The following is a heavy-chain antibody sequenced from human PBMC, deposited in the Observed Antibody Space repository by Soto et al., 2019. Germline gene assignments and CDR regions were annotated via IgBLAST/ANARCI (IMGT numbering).Heavy chain of an antibody. J-gene: IGHJ4*02. Sequence: QVQLVQSGAAVKKPGSSVKVSCKASGGTFSSNYAISWVRQAPGQGLEWMGGIIPIFGTTTYPQKFRGRVTITADESTTAIYMELNRLRSEDTAVYYCARVGVYGGNSEVDYWGQGTLVTVSS. CDR1: GGTFSSNYA. CDR2: IIPIFGTT. V-gene: IGHV1-69*12. CDR3: ARVGVYGGNSEVDY. D-gene: IGHD4-4*01.